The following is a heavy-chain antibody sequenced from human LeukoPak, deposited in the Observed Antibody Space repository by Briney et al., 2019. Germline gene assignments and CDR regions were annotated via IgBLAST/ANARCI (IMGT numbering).Heavy chain of an antibody. Sequence: SETLSLTCTVSGGSISSYYWSWIRQPPGKGLEWIGHIYYSGSTNYNPSLRSRVTISVDTSKNQFSLKLSSVTAADTAVYYCARHFGDFWSGYHDYFFDYWGQGTLVTVSS. V-gene: IGHV4-59*08. CDR2: IYYSGST. D-gene: IGHD3-3*01. J-gene: IGHJ4*02. CDR1: GGSISSYY. CDR3: ARHFGDFWSGYHDYFFDY.